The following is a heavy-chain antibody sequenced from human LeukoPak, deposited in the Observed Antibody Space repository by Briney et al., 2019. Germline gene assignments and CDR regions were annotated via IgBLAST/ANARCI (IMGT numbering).Heavy chain of an antibody. Sequence: SETLSLTCAVYGGSFSGYYWSWIRQPPGRGLEWIGEINHSGSTNYNPSLKSRVTISVDTSKNQFSLKLSSVTAADTAVYYCARRPGYCSSTSCSNDFDYWGQGTLVTVSS. CDR2: INHSGST. CDR3: ARRPGYCSSTSCSNDFDY. J-gene: IGHJ4*02. V-gene: IGHV4-34*01. CDR1: GGSFSGYY. D-gene: IGHD2-2*03.